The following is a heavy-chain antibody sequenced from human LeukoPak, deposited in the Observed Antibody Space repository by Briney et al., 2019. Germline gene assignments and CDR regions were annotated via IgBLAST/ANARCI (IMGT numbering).Heavy chain of an antibody. Sequence: GGSLRLSCAASGFTFSSYSMNWVRQAPGEGLEWVSSISSSSSYIYYADSVKGRFTISRDNAKNSLYLQMNSLRAEDTAVYYCAREGPECGSSNEVGYWGQGTLVTVSS. V-gene: IGHV3-21*01. D-gene: IGHD1-26*01. CDR3: AREGPECGSSNEVGY. CDR1: GFTFSSYS. J-gene: IGHJ4*02. CDR2: ISSSSSYI.